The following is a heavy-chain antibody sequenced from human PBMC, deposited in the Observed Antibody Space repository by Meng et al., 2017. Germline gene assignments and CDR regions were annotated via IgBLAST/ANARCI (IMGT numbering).Heavy chain of an antibody. D-gene: IGHD3-10*01. J-gene: IGHJ6*02. CDR2: IVVGSGNT. CDR3: AADSSVSHDYYYCGMDV. Sequence: SVKVSCKASGFTFTSSAVQWVRQARGQRLEWIGWIVVGSGNTNYAQKFQERVTITRDMSTSTAYMELSSLRSEDTAVYYCAADSSVSHDYYYCGMDVWGQGTTVTVSS. CDR1: GFTFTSSA. V-gene: IGHV1-58*01.